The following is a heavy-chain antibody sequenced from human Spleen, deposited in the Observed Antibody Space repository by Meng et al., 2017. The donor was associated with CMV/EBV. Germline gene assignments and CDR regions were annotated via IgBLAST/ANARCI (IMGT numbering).Heavy chain of an antibody. CDR1: SNL. CDR3: ARIERRRILKYCGSDCSTTDY. D-gene: IGHD2-21*02. J-gene: IGHJ4*02. CDR2: SYHSGST. V-gene: IGHV4-4*02. Sequence: SNLWTSVRKVRGKGLEWIGESYHSGSTNYNPSLKSRVTISVDKCKNQFSLKLGSVTAADTAVYYCARIERRRILKYCGSDCSTTDYWGQGTLVTVSS.